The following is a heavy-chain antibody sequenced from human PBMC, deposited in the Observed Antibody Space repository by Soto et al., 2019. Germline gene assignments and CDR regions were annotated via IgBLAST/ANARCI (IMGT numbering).Heavy chain of an antibody. CDR2: IHGSGSA. CDR3: ARSSHKESWFDP. CDR1: NGSISNFY. D-gene: IGHD6-13*01. V-gene: IGHV4-4*07. J-gene: IGHJ5*02. Sequence: SETLSLTCTVSNGSISNFYWNWIRQSAGKGLEWIGRIHGSGSATYNPSLRSRVTMSVDTSKNQFSLKVNSVTGADTAVYYCARSSHKESWFDPWGQGTLVTAPQ.